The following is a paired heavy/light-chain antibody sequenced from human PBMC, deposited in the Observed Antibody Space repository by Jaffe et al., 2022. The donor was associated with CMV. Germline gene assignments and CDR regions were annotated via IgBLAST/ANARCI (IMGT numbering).Light chain of an antibody. V-gene: IGLV3-19*01. CDR2: GKN. Sequence: SSELTQDPAVSVALGQTVRLTCQGDSLRDSYTSWYLQKPGQAPVLVIYGKNNRPSGIPDRFSGSSSGNTASLTITGTQAEDEADYYCDSRDSTGNHLFGGGTRLTVL. CDR1: SLRDSY. CDR3: DSRDSTGNHL. J-gene: IGLJ3*02.
Heavy chain of an antibody. J-gene: IGHJ3*02. CDR3: AKNSTWSVGGFDI. Sequence: QLQLQESGPGLVKPSETLSLTCSVSGGSITTGTYYWAWIRQPPGKGLEWIGTIYYIGTTQYNPSLKSRVTMSVDTSENQFSLKLNSVTTADTAVYYCAKNSTWSVGGFDIWGQGTRVTVSS. CDR1: GGSITTGTYY. CDR2: IYYIGTT. V-gene: IGHV4-39*01. D-gene: IGHD2-2*01.